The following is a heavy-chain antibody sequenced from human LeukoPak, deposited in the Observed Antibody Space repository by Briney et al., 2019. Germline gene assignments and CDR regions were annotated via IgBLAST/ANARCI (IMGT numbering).Heavy chain of an antibody. CDR1: GYTFSSYG. V-gene: IGHV1-69*06. D-gene: IGHD6-6*01. CDR3: ARARSIAARLFDY. J-gene: IGHJ4*02. CDR2: VIPIFGTA. Sequence: SVKVSCKASGYTFSSYGISWVRQAPGQGLEWMGGVIPIFGTANYAQKFQGRVTITADKSTSTAYMELSSLGSEDTAVYYCARARSIAARLFDYWGQGTLVTVSS.